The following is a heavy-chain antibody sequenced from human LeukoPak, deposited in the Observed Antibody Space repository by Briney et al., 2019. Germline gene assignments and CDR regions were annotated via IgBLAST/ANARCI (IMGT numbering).Heavy chain of an antibody. Sequence: SETLSLTCTVSGGSISSYYWSWIRQPAGKGLEWIGRIYTSGSTNYNPSLKSRVTISVDTSKNQFSLKLSSVTAADTAVYYCARGDVGYYDFWSGYPRAFDYWGQGTLVTVSS. CDR3: ARGDVGYYDFWSGYPRAFDY. CDR1: GGSISSYY. J-gene: IGHJ4*02. V-gene: IGHV4-4*07. CDR2: IYTSGST. D-gene: IGHD3-3*01.